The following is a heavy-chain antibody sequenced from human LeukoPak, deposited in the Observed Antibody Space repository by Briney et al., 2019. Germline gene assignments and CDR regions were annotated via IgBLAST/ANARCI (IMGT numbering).Heavy chain of an antibody. CDR2: LRHDGSNI. V-gene: IGHV3-30*02. D-gene: IGHD4-17*01. Sequence: GGSLRLSCTASGFNFNEHGMHWVRQAPGKGLEWVAFLRHDGSNIHYADSVKGRFTISRDNSKKTVYLQMNSLRAEDTAVYYCASSYLDYGDDYWGQGTLVTVSS. CDR1: GFNFNEHG. J-gene: IGHJ4*02. CDR3: ASSYLDYGDDY.